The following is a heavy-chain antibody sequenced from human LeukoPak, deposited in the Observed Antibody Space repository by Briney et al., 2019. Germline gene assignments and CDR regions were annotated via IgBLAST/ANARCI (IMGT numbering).Heavy chain of an antibody. CDR2: IRYDAANQ. D-gene: IGHD6-19*01. J-gene: IGHJ4*02. Sequence: GGSLRLSCGASGFDFSNNGMHWVRQAPGRGREWVAFIRYDAANQYYADSVKGRFTISRDNSKKTLYLQIDSLRYEDTGIYHCAKDIAVSDSYFDYWGQGTLVTVSS. V-gene: IGHV3-30*02. CDR3: AKDIAVSDSYFDY. CDR1: GFDFSNNG.